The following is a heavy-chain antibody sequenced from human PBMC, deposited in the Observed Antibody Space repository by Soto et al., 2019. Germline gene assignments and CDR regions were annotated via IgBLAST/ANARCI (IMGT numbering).Heavy chain of an antibody. V-gene: IGHV1-69*12. CDR2: IIPIFGTA. CDR1: GGTFSSYA. D-gene: IGHD1-1*01. Sequence: QVQLVQSGAEVKKPGSSVKVSCKASGGTFSSYAISWVRQAPGQGLEWMGGIIPIFGTANYAQKFQGRVTITAGGSTSTGCRELSSLRSEDRAVYYCASDRAEATMGTTTWDYWGQGTLVTVSS. J-gene: IGHJ4*02. CDR3: ASDRAEATMGTTTWDY.